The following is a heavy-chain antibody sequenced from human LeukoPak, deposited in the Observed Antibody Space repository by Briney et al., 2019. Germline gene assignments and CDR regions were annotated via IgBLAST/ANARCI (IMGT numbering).Heavy chain of an antibody. CDR3: TTSEELWLPFDY. J-gene: IGHJ4*02. Sequence: GGSLRLSCAASGFTVSSNYMSWVRQAPGKGLEWVSVIYSGGSTYYADSVKGRFTISRDNSKNTLYLQMNSLRAEDTAVYYCTTSEELWLPFDYWGQGTLVTVSS. CDR1: GFTVSSNY. V-gene: IGHV3-53*01. CDR2: IYSGGST. D-gene: IGHD5-18*01.